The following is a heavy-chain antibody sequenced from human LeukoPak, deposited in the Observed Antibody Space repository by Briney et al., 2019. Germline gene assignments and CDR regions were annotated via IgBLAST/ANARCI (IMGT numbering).Heavy chain of an antibody. CDR3: AREGDSYGSGSYD. V-gene: IGHV3-48*03. Sequence: GGSLRLSGAASGFTFSDYEMNWVGQAPGRGLEWVSYISSSGSSIYYADSVKGRFTISRDNAKNSLFLQMDSLRAEDTAIYYCAREGDSYGSGSYDWGQGTLVTVSS. J-gene: IGHJ4*02. CDR1: GFTFSDYE. D-gene: IGHD3-10*01. CDR2: ISSSGSSI.